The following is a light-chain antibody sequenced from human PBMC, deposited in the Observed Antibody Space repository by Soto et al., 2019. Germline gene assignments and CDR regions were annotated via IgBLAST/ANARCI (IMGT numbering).Light chain of an antibody. V-gene: IGKV3-11*01. CDR2: DSS. J-gene: IGKJ4*01. CDR3: QQRSDWPFT. Sequence: EIVLTQSPATLSLSPGERATLSCRASQSVGTYFAWYQQKPGQAPRLLIYDSSNRASGIPARFSGSGSGTECTLTISSLEPEDFAVYYCQQRSDWPFTFGGGTKVEIK. CDR1: QSVGTY.